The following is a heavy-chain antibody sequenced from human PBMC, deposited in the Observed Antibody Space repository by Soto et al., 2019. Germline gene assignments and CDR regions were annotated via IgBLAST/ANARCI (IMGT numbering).Heavy chain of an antibody. V-gene: IGHV2-5*02. CDR1: GFSLSTSGVG. D-gene: IGHD6-13*01. CDR2: IYWDDDK. J-gene: IGHJ4*02. Sequence: SGPTLVNPTQTLTLTCTFSGFSLSTSGVGVGWIRQPPGKALEWLALIYWDDDKRYSPSLKSRLNLTKDTPKNHVVLTITNMDPVDTATYYCAHRRSGYSSSWYDYWGQGTMVTVSS. CDR3: AHRRSGYSSSWYDY.